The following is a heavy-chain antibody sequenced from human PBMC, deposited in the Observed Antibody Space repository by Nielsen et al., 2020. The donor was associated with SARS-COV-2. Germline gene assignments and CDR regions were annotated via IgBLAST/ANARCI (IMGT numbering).Heavy chain of an antibody. V-gene: IGHV4-34*01. D-gene: IGHD2-2*01. J-gene: IGHJ6*02. CDR2: INHSGST. Sequence: PGKGLEWIGEINHSGSTNYNPSLKSRVTISVDTSKNQFSLKLSSVTAADTAVYYCARRPQPYYYYYGMDVWGQGTTVTVSS. CDR3: ARRPQPYYYYYGMDV.